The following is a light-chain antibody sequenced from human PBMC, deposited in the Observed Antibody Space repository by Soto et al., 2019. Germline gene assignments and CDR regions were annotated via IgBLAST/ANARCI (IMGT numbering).Light chain of an antibody. CDR2: GAS. CDR1: QSVSNNY. V-gene: IGKV3-20*01. Sequence: EIVLTQSPGTLSLSPGASATLSCRASQSVSNNYLAWYKQKPGQAPRLLIYGASNRATGIPDRFSGSGSGKDFTLTISSLQSEDFAVYDGQQYNNWPRTFGQGTKVDIK. CDR3: QQYNNWPRT. J-gene: IGKJ1*01.